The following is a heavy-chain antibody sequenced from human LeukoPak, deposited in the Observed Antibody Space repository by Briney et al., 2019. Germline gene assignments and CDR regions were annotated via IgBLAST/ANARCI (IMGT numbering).Heavy chain of an antibody. J-gene: IGHJ6*02. Sequence: PGGSPRLSCVASGFTFDNYGMSWVRQAPGKGLEWVSGINWNGGSKGYADSVKGRFTMSRDNAKNSLYLKMNSLRAEDTALYYCARDRYGSGSYSQGGMDVWGQGTTVTVSS. CDR1: GFTFDNYG. D-gene: IGHD3-10*01. CDR3: ARDRYGSGSYSQGGMDV. V-gene: IGHV3-20*04. CDR2: INWNGGSK.